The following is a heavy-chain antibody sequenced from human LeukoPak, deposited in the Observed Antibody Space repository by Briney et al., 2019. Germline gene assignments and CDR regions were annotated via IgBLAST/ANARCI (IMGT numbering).Heavy chain of an antibody. Sequence: SETLSLTCTVSGGSISSGGYYWSWIRQPPGKGLEWIGYIYHSGSTYYNPSLKSRVTISVDTSKNQFSLKLSSVTAADTAVYYCARARSEYQLVEFDPWGQGTLVTVSS. CDR2: IYHSGST. J-gene: IGHJ5*02. D-gene: IGHD2-2*01. CDR3: ARARSEYQLVEFDP. CDR1: GGSISSGGYY. V-gene: IGHV4-30-2*01.